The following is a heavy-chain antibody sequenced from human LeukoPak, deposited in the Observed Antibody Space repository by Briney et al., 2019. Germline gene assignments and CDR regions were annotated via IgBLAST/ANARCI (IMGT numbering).Heavy chain of an antibody. CDR3: VSFYETY. CDR2: ISYDGSNK. CDR1: GFTFSSYG. Sequence: GGSLRLSCAASGFTFSSYGMHWVRQAPGKGLEWVAVISYDGSNKYYADSVKGRFTISKDNAKNTVYLQMNNLRAEDTAVYYCVSFYETYWGRGTLVTVSS. V-gene: IGHV3-30*03. D-gene: IGHD2-2*01. J-gene: IGHJ4*02.